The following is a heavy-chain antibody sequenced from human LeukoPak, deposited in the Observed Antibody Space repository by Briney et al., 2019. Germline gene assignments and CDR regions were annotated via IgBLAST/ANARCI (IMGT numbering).Heavy chain of an antibody. CDR2: IIPIFGTS. CDR1: GGTFSSYA. V-gene: IGHV1-69*01. J-gene: IGHJ5*02. Sequence: SVKVSCKASGGTFSSYAISWVRQAPGQGLEWMGGIIPIFGTSNYAQKFQGRVTITADESTSTAYMELSSLGSEDTAVYYCARVHYDFWSGYYRWFDPWGQGTLVTVSS. D-gene: IGHD3-3*01. CDR3: ARVHYDFWSGYYRWFDP.